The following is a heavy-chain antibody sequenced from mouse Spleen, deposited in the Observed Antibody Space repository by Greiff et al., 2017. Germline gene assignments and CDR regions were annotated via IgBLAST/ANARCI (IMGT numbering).Heavy chain of an antibody. V-gene: IGHV1-55*01. J-gene: IGHJ3*01. D-gene: IGHD2-4*01. CDR2: IYPGSGST. CDR3: ARSGLYDYDRFAY. CDR1: GYTFTSYW. Sequence: QVQLQQPGAELVKPGASVKMSCKASGYTFTSYWITWVKQRPGQGLEWIGDIYPGSGSTNYNEKFKSKATLTVDTSSSTAYMQLSSLTSEDSAVYYCARSGLYDYDRFAYWGQGTLVTVSA.